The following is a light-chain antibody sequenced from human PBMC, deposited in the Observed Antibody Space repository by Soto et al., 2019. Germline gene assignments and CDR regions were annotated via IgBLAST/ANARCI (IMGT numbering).Light chain of an antibody. CDR3: QQYGNSPIT. CDR2: DAS. V-gene: IGKV3D-20*01. Sequence: DIVFTPSPAPLSFSPGGRATPSCGASQSVSSSRLAWYQQKPALAPRLLIYDASSRATGIPDRFSGSGSGTDFTLTISRLEPEDFAVYYCQQYGNSPITFGQGTRLEIK. J-gene: IGKJ5*01. CDR1: QSVSSSR.